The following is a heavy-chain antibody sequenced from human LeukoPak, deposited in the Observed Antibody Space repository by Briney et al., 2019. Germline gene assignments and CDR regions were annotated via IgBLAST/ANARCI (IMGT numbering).Heavy chain of an antibody. Sequence: SETLSLTCTVSCGSISSYYWTWIRQPARKGLEWIGRIYTSGSTNYNPSLKSRVTMSVDTSKNQFPLKLSSVSAADTAVYYCARDYYTSGSYYDRFDYWGQGTPVTVSS. V-gene: IGHV4-4*07. CDR1: CGSISSYY. CDR2: IYTSGST. J-gene: IGHJ4*02. CDR3: ARDYYTSGSYYDRFDY. D-gene: IGHD3-10*01.